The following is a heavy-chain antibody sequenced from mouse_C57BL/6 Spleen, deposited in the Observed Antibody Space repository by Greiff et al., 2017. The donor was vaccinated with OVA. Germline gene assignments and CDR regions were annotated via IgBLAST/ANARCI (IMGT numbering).Heavy chain of an antibody. CDR3: AKRTGCYAMDY. V-gene: IGHV1-54*01. J-gene: IGHJ4*01. CDR1: GYAFTNYL. CDR2: INPGSGGT. Sequence: LVESGAELVRPGTSVKVSCKASGYAFTNYLIEWVKQRPGQGLEWIGVINPGSGGTNYNEKFKGKATLTADKSSSTAYMQHSSLTSEASAVYCCAKRTGCYAMDYWGQGTSVTVSS.